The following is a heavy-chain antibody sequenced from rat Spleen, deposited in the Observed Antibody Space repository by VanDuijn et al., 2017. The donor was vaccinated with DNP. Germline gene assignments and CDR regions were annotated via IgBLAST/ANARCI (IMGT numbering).Heavy chain of an antibody. D-gene: IGHD4-3*01. CDR1: GYSITSSY. V-gene: IGHV3-1*01. CDR2: ISHRGGT. J-gene: IGHJ4*01. Sequence: EVQLQESGPGLVKPSQSLSLTCSVTGYSITSSYWGWIRKFPGNKMEWIGYISHRGGTGYNPSLKSRISITRDTSKNQFFLQLSSVTTEATATYYCTSPVPSGHYVMDAWGQGTSVTVSS. CDR3: TSPVPSGHYVMDA.